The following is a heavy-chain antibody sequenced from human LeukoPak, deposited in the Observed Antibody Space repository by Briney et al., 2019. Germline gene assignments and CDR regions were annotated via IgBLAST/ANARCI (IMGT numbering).Heavy chain of an antibody. D-gene: IGHD1-26*01. V-gene: IGHV3-23*01. Sequence: GGSLRLSCAASGFTVSSNYMSWVRQAPGLGLQWVSSISGGRADTYYADSMRGRFTISRDNSNNTLYLQMNSLRAEDTAVYYCAKDDGSGSGSYFDRWGQGTLVTVSS. CDR3: AKDDGSGSGSYFDR. J-gene: IGHJ5*02. CDR2: ISGGRADT. CDR1: GFTVSSNY.